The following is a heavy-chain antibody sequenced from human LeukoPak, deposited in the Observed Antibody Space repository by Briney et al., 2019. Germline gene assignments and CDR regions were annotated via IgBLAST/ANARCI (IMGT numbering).Heavy chain of an antibody. CDR1: GFTPSSKY. D-gene: IGHD3-9*01. CDR2: IFRSGTT. V-gene: IGHV3-53*01. J-gene: IGHJ3*02. Sequence: GGSPRLSCAASGFTPSSKYMTWVRQAPDRGLEWVSIIFRSGTTYYADSVKGRFIISRDNSKNMVYLQMNSLRVDDAAVYYCARLDIGETDAFDIWGQGTLVTVSS. CDR3: ARLDIGETDAFDI.